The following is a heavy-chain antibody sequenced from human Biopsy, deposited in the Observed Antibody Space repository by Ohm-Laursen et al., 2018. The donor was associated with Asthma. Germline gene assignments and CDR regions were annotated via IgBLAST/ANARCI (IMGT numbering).Heavy chain of an antibody. V-gene: IGHV3-11*01. D-gene: IGHD3-10*01. J-gene: IGHJ6*02. CDR2: ISSSGSTI. CDR3: ARDREVYGSGIGALYYYYYYGMDV. CDR1: GFTFRDYY. Sequence: SLRLSCAASGFTFRDYYMTWIRQAPGKGLEWVAYISSSGSTIYYADSVKGRFTISRDNAKNSLYLQMNSLRAEDTAVYYCARDREVYGSGIGALYYYYYYGMDVWGQGTTVTVSS.